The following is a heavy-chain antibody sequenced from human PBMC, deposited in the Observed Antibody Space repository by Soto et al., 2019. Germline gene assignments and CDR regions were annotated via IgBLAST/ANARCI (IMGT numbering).Heavy chain of an antibody. J-gene: IGHJ6*02. CDR1: GGTFSSYS. Sequence: SVKVSCKASGGTFSSYSISWVRQAPGQGLEWMGGIIPIFGTANYAQKFQGRVTITADESTSTAYVELSSLRSEDTAVYYCARSYYYDSSGYYTHYYYYYGMDVWGQGTTVTVSS. CDR2: IIPIFGTA. D-gene: IGHD3-22*01. CDR3: ARSYYYDSSGYYTHYYYYYGMDV. V-gene: IGHV1-69*13.